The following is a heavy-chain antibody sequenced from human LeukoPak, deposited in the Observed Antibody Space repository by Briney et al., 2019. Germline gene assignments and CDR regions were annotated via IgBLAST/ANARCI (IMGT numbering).Heavy chain of an antibody. D-gene: IGHD4-23*01. Sequence: PGGSLRLSCAASGFTFSSYGMHWVRQAPGKGLEWVAVISYDGSNKYYADSVKGRFTISRDNSKNTLYLQMNSLRAEDTAVYYCARDLGGHYYYYYMDVWGKGTTVTVSS. V-gene: IGHV3-30*03. CDR1: GFTFSSYG. CDR3: ARDLGGHYYYYYMDV. CDR2: ISYDGSNK. J-gene: IGHJ6*03.